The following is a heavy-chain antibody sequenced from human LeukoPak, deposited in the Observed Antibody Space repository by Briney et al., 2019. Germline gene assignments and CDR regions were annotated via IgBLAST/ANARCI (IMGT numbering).Heavy chain of an antibody. CDR2: IYYGGST. D-gene: IGHD3-22*01. CDR1: GGSISSYY. V-gene: IGHV4-59*01. CDR3: ARLPYYYDSSGYVIV. Sequence: SETLSLTCTVSGGSISSYYWSWIRQPPGKGLEWIGYIYYGGSTNYNPSLKSRVTISVDTSKNQFSLKLSSVTAADTAVYYCARLPYYYDSSGYVIVWGQGTMVTVSS. J-gene: IGHJ3*01.